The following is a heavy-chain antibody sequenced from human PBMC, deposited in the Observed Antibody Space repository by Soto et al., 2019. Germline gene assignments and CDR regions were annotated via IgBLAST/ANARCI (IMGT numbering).Heavy chain of an antibody. V-gene: IGHV1-69*01. CDR3: VAELGFGELFGV. CDR2: TIPLFWTT. CDR1: GDTFKNSV. D-gene: IGHD3-10*01. J-gene: IGHJ6*02. Sequence: QVQLVQSGVEVKKPGSSVRVSCKASGDTFKNSVISWVRQAPGQGLEWMGGTIPLFWTTDFAQKFQGRLTISTVEFTTTACIVVGRLTAEDTAVYYCVAELGFGELFGVWGQGTTVIVSS.